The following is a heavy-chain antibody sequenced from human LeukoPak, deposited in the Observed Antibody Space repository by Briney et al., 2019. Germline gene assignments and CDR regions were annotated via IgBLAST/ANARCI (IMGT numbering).Heavy chain of an antibody. D-gene: IGHD3-16*02. CDR3: TRVNRGDAFDI. J-gene: IGHJ3*02. V-gene: IGHV3-33*01. CDR2: IWYDGRNK. CDR1: GFTFSSYG. Sequence: GRSLRLSCAASGFTFSSYGMHWVRQAPGKGLEWVAVIWYDGRNKFYADSLKGRFTISRDNSKNTLYLQMNSLRAEDTAVYYCTRVNRGDAFDIWGQGTLVTVSS.